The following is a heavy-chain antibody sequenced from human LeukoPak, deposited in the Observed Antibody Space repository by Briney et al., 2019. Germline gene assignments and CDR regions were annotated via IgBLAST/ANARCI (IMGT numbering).Heavy chain of an antibody. Sequence: SVKVSCKASGGTFSSYAISWVRQAPGQGLEWMGGIIPIFGTANYAQKFQGRVTITADKSTSTAYMELRSLRSDDTAVYYCARGPADYYDSSPVDYWGQGTLVTVSS. CDR3: ARGPADYYDSSPVDY. V-gene: IGHV1-69*06. CDR2: IIPIFGTA. J-gene: IGHJ4*02. CDR1: GGTFSSYA. D-gene: IGHD3-22*01.